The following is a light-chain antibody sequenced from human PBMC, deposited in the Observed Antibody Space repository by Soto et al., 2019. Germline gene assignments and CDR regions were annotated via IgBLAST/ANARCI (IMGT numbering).Light chain of an antibody. J-gene: IGKJ1*01. CDR3: QQYNTWLWT. CDR1: QNVNAN. Sequence: EVVMTQSPATLSVSPGERATLSCRASQNVNANLAWYQQKPGQAPRLLIHGASTRATGIPARFSGSGFGTEFSLPISSPQSEDFAFYYSQQYNTWLWTFGQGTKVEGK. V-gene: IGKV3-15*01. CDR2: GAS.